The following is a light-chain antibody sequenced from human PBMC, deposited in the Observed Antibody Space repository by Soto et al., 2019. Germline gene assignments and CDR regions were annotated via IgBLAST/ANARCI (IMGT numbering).Light chain of an antibody. J-gene: IGKJ2*01. CDR3: QQSYSTPYT. CDR1: QRIRNY. Sequence: DIQMTQSPSSLSASVGDRVTITCRASQRIRNYLNWYQQKPGTAPELLIYAASSLQSGVPSRFSGSGSGTDFTLNISSLQPEDSETYYCQQSYSTPYTFGQGTKLEIK. CDR2: AAS. V-gene: IGKV1-39*01.